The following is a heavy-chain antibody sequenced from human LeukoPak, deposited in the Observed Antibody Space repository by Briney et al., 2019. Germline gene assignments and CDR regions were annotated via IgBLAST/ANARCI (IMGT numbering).Heavy chain of an antibody. V-gene: IGHV3-53*01. Sequence: QPGGSLRLSCAASGFTVSSNYMSWVRQAPGKGLEWVSVIYSGGSTYYADSVKGRFTISRDNSKNTLYLQMNSLRAEDTAVYYCARDVYVGYYGQGWGKFDYWGQGTLVTVSS. D-gene: IGHD2/OR15-2a*01. CDR1: GFTVSSNY. CDR2: IYSGGST. J-gene: IGHJ4*02. CDR3: ARDVYVGYYGQGWGKFDY.